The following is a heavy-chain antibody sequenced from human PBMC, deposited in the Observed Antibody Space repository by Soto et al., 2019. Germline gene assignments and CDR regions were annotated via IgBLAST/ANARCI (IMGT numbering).Heavy chain of an antibody. D-gene: IGHD2-21*02. CDR1: XFXFSNYA. J-gene: IGHJ6*02. CDR3: AKLLVTQMPYYYYGLDV. CDR2: XXXXXXXX. Sequence: GGXXRXSXXXXXFXFSNYAMSWVRQAXXXXLKWVSXXXXXXXXXXXXXSVKGRFTMSRDNSKNTLYLQMNSPRAEDTAVYYCAKLLVTQMPYYYYGLDVWVQGTTVTVSS. V-gene: IGHV3-23*01.